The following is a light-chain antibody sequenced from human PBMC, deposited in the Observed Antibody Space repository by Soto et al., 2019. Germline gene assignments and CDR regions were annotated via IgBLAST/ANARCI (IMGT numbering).Light chain of an antibody. CDR3: QQYGSSPWGFT. Sequence: EIVLTQSPGTLSLSPGERATLSCRASQSVSSSYLAWYQQKPGQAPRLLIYGASSRATGIPDTFSGSGSGTDFTLTISRLEPEDFAVYYCQQYGSSPWGFTFGPGTKVDIK. V-gene: IGKV3-20*01. CDR2: GAS. CDR1: QSVSSSY. J-gene: IGKJ3*01.